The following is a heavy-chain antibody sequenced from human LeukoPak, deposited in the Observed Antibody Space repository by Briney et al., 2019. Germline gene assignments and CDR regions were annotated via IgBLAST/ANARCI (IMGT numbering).Heavy chain of an antibody. CDR1: GGSISSYY. CDR2: IYYSGST. V-gene: IGHV4-59*08. J-gene: IGHJ6*02. Sequence: SETLSLTCTVSGGSISSYYWSWIRQPPGKGLEWIGYIYYSGSTNYNPSLKSRVTISVDTSKNQFSLKLSSVTAADTAVYYCARPISGNYGMDVWGQGTTVTVSS. D-gene: IGHD3-3*01. CDR3: ARPISGNYGMDV.